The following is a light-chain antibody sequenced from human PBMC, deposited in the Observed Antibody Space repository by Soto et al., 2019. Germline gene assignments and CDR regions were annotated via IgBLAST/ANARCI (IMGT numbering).Light chain of an antibody. J-gene: IGKJ5*01. CDR3: QQRSNWPPT. Sequence: EIVLTQSPATLSLSPGERATLSCRASQSVSSYLAWYQQKPGQAPRLLIYDASNRATRIPARFSGSGSGTDFTLTISSLEPEDFAVYYFQQRSNWPPTFGQGTRLEIK. CDR2: DAS. V-gene: IGKV3-11*01. CDR1: QSVSSY.